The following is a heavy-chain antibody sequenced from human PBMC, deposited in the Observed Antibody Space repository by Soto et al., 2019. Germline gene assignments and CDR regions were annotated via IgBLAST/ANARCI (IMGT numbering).Heavy chain of an antibody. CDR1: GYTFTGYY. J-gene: IGHJ5*02. CDR3: ARDARQQPDLSFDP. Sequence: ASVKVSCKASGYTFTGYYMHWVRQAPGQGLAWMGWINPNSGGTNYAQKFQGWVTMTRDTSISTAYMELSRLRSDDTAVYYCARDARQQPDLSFDPWGQGTLVTVSS. CDR2: INPNSGGT. V-gene: IGHV1-2*04. D-gene: IGHD6-13*01.